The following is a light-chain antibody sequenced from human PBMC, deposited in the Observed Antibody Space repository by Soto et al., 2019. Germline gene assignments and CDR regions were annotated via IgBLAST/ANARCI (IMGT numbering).Light chain of an antibody. V-gene: IGKV3-11*01. J-gene: IGKJ4*01. CDR2: DAS. Sequence: EIVLTQSPATLSLSPVARATLSCRASQSVSSYLAWYQQKPGQAPRLLIYDASNRATGIPARFSGSGSGTDFTLTISSLEPEDFAVYYCQQRSNWPLTFGGGTKVDIK. CDR1: QSVSSY. CDR3: QQRSNWPLT.